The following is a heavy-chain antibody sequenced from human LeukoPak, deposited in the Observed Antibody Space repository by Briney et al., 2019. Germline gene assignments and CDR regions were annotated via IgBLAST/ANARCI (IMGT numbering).Heavy chain of an antibody. J-gene: IGHJ3*02. CDR3: ARHAHGSNRAGAFDI. CDR1: GGPFSGYY. Sequence: PSETLSLTCAVYGGPFSGYYWSWIRQPPGKGLEWIGYIYYSGSTNYNPSLKSRVTISVDTSKNQFSLKLSSVTAADTAVYYCARHAHGSNRAGAFDIWGQGTMVTVSS. D-gene: IGHD5-24*01. V-gene: IGHV4-59*08. CDR2: IYYSGST.